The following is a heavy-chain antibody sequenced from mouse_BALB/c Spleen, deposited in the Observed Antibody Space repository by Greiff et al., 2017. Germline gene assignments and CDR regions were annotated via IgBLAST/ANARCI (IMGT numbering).Heavy chain of an antibody. V-gene: IGHV1-69*02. CDR2: IDPSDSYT. CDR3: ARSGHYDYDGGADY. CDR1: GYTFTSYW. Sequence: VQLQQPGAELVKPGASVKLSCKASGYTFTSYWMHWVKQRPGQGLEWIGEIDPSDSYTNYNQKFKGKATLTVDKSSSTAYMQLSSLTSEDSAVYYCARSGHYDYDGGADYWGQGTTLTVSS. J-gene: IGHJ2*01. D-gene: IGHD2-4*01.